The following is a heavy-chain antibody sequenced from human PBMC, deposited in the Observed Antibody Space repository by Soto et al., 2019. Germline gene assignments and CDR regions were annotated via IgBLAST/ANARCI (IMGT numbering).Heavy chain of an antibody. CDR1: GFTFSSYG. Sequence: QVQLVESGGGVVQPGRSLRLSCAASGFTFSSYGMHWVRQAPGKGLEWVAVISYDGSNKYYADSVKGRLTISRDNSKNTLYLQMNGVRGEDTAVYYCAKDNGSGCDWLRVGEASDIWGQGTMVTVSS. CDR2: ISYDGSNK. D-gene: IGHD5-12*01. V-gene: IGHV3-30*18. J-gene: IGHJ3*02. CDR3: AKDNGSGCDWLRVGEASDI.